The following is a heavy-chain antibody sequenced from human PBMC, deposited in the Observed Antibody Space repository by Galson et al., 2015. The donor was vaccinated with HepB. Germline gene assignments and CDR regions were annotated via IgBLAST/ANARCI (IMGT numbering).Heavy chain of an antibody. D-gene: IGHD2-2*01. CDR2: IWNDGSHK. V-gene: IGHV3-33*01. Sequence: SLRLSCAASGFTFTTFGMHWVRQAPGKGLEWVAVIWNDGSHKYYVDSVKGRFTVSRDNSENTLYLQMNSLRAEDTAVYYCGRDYVGFCSSTSCPIDYWGQGTLVTVSS. J-gene: IGHJ4*02. CDR1: GFTFTTFG. CDR3: GRDYVGFCSSTSCPIDY.